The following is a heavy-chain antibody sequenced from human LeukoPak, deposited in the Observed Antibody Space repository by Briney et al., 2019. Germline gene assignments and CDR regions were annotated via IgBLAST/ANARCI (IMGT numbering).Heavy chain of an antibody. CDR2: ISYDGSNK. V-gene: IGHV3-30*04. Sequence: PGRSPRLSCAASGFTFSSYAMHWVRQAPGKGLEWVAVISYDGSNKYYADSVKGRFTISGDNSKNTLYLQMNSLRAEDTAVYYCARAIYQLLWSDYWGQGTLVTVSS. D-gene: IGHD2-2*01. CDR1: GFTFSSYA. J-gene: IGHJ4*02. CDR3: ARAIYQLLWSDY.